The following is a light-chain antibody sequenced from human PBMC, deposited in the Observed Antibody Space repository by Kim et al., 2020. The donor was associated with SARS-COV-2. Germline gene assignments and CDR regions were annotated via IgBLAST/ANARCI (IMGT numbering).Light chain of an antibody. J-gene: IGLJ1*01. CDR2: YDT. CDR3: QVWDSSSDQYV. CDR1: NIGSKS. Sequence: SYELTQPPSVSVAPGRPARITCGGNNIGSKSVHWYQQKPGQAPVVVIYYDTDRPSGIPERFSGSNSGNAATLTISRVEAGDEADYYCQVWDSSSDQYVFGTGTKVTVL. V-gene: IGLV3-21*04.